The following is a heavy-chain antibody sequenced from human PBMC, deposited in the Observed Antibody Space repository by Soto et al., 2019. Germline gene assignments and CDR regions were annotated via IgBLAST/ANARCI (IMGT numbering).Heavy chain of an antibody. CDR1: GFTVGGSW. CDR2: LFGGGDT. V-gene: IGHV3-53*01. CDR3: AKGVLSFHYGMEV. J-gene: IGHJ6*01. Sequence: GGSLRLSCAVSGFTVGGSWMSWVRQAPGKGLEWVSSLFGGGDTYYADSVKGRFAISRDFSDNTVYLQMNNLRVDDTAVYFCAKGVLSFHYGMEVWGQGTTVTVSS. D-gene: IGHD3-10*01.